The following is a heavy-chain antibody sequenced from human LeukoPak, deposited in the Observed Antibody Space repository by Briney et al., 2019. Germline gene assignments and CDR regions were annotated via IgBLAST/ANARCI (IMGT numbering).Heavy chain of an antibody. CDR3: AREANAFDI. Sequence: GGSLRLSCAASGFTFNTYVMHWVRQSPGKGLEWVAGLSQDGSNEYYADSVKGRFTISRDNSKNTPYVQENSLRVDDTAVYYCAREANAFDIWGQGTMVTVSS. J-gene: IGHJ3*02. CDR2: LSQDGSNE. V-gene: IGHV3-30*04. CDR1: GFTFNTYV.